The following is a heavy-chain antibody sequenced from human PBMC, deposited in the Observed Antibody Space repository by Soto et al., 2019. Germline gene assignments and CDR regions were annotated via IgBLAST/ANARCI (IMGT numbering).Heavy chain of an antibody. D-gene: IGHD6-19*01. J-gene: IGHJ5*02. CDR3: ARDRKYSSGCCWFDP. CDR1: GGSISSYY. CDR2: IYYSGST. V-gene: IGHV4-59*01. Sequence: QVQLQESGPGLVKPSETLSLTCTVSGGSISSYYWSWIRQPPGKGLEWIGYIYYSGSTKYNPSLKSRVTKSVDTSKNQFSLKLSSVTAADTAVYYCARDRKYSSGCCWFDPWGQGTLVTVSS.